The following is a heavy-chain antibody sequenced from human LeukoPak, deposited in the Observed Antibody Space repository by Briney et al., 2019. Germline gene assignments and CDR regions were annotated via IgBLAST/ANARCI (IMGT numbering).Heavy chain of an antibody. J-gene: IGHJ4*02. D-gene: IGHD3-10*01. V-gene: IGHV4-59*01. CDR1: GGSISSYY. CDR2: IYYSGST. Sequence: PSETLSLTCTVSGGSISSYYWSWIRQPPGKGLEWIGYIYYSGSTNYNPSLKSRVTISVDTSKNQFSLKLSSVTAADTAVYYCARGSGTWGYWGQGTLVTVSS. CDR3: ARGSGTWGY.